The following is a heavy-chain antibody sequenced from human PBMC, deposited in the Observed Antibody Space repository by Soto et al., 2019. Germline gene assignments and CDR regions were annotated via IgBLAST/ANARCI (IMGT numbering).Heavy chain of an antibody. D-gene: IGHD5-18*01. CDR1: GFIFRRFW. CDR2: IKVDGREE. Sequence: GGSLRLSCSASGFIFRRFWMAWVRQAPGKGLEWVATIKVDGREENYLDSVHGRFTISRDDAKNSLFLQMSSLRGDDTAVYFCARELDGYSRFDYWGLGTPVTVSS. V-gene: IGHV3-7*01. J-gene: IGHJ4*02. CDR3: ARELDGYSRFDY.